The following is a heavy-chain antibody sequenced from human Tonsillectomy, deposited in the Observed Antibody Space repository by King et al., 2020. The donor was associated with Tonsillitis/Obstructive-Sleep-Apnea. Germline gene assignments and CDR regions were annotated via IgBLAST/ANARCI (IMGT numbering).Heavy chain of an antibody. V-gene: IGHV3-11*05. D-gene: IGHD2-2*02. Sequence: VQLVESGGGLVKPGGSLRLSCAASGFTFSDYDMSWIRQAPGRGLEWGSYISSGSSYTNYADSVKGRFTISRDNAQNALYLQMNSLRAEDTAVYYCATHYTNTSPFDYWGRGTLVTVSS. CDR2: ISSGSSYT. CDR1: GFTFSDYD. CDR3: ATHYTNTSPFDY. J-gene: IGHJ4*02.